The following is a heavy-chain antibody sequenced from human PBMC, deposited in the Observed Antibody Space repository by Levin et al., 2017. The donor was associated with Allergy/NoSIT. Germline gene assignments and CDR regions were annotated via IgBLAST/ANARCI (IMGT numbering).Heavy chain of an antibody. V-gene: IGHV3-23*01. D-gene: IGHD1-1*01. CDR3: AKKQGGTSGFSFDV. J-gene: IGHJ3*01. Sequence: HAGVSLRLSCAVSGFTISEYAMAWVRQAPGKGLEWVSVITGGGFNTYYGDSVKGRFTVSRDDSKDTLYLELNSLGGEDPAVYYCAKKQGGTSGFSFDVWGQGTMVTFSS. CDR1: GFTISEYA. CDR2: ITGGGFNT.